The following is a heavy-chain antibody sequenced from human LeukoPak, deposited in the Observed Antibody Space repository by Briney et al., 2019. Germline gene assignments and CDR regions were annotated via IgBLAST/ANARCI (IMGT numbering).Heavy chain of an antibody. Sequence: GASVKVSCKASGYTFSGYYMHWVRQAPGQGLEWMGIINPSGGSTSYAQKFQGRVTMTRDMSTSTVYMELSSLRSEDTAVYYCARGVVVITTTEDYFDYWGQGTLVTVSS. CDR2: INPSGGST. CDR1: GYTFSGYY. J-gene: IGHJ4*02. V-gene: IGHV1-46*01. CDR3: ARGVVVITTTEDYFDY. D-gene: IGHD3-22*01.